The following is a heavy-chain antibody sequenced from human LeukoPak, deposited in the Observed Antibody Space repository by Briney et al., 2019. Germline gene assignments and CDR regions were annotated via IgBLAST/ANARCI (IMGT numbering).Heavy chain of an antibody. Sequence: GGSLRLSCAASGFTFSSYSMNWVRQAPGKGLEWVSSISSSSSYIYYADSVKGRFTISRDNAKNSLYLQMNGLRAEDTAVYSCVQFSGYSYGATYDAFDIWGQGTMVTVSS. CDR3: VQFSGYSYGATYDAFDI. J-gene: IGHJ3*02. CDR2: ISSSSSYI. V-gene: IGHV3-21*01. CDR1: GFTFSSYS. D-gene: IGHD5-18*01.